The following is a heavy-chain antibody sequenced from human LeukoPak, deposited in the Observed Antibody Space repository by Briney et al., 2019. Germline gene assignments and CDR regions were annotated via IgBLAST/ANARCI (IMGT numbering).Heavy chain of an antibody. Sequence: RGSLRLSCAASGFTFSSYAMSWVRQAPGKGLEWASAISGSGGSTYYADSVKGRFTISRDNSKNTLYLQMDSLRAEDTAVYYCAKDWGLGGSYKGVDYWGQGTLVTVSS. J-gene: IGHJ4*02. CDR1: GFTFSSYA. V-gene: IGHV3-23*01. CDR2: ISGSGGST. CDR3: AKDWGLGGSYKGVDY. D-gene: IGHD1-26*01.